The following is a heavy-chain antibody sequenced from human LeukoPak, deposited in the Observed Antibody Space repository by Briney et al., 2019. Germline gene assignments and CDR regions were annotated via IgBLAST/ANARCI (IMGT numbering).Heavy chain of an antibody. J-gene: IGHJ5*02. V-gene: IGHV4-59*01. CDR3: ARGRDYYGSGSYIWFDP. Sequence: SETLSLTCTVSGGSISSYYWSWIRQPPGKGLEWIGYIYYSGSTSYNPSLKSRVTISVDTSKNQFSLKLTSVTAADTAVYYCARGRDYYGSGSYIWFDPWGQGTLATVSS. CDR1: GGSISSYY. D-gene: IGHD3-10*01. CDR2: IYYSGST.